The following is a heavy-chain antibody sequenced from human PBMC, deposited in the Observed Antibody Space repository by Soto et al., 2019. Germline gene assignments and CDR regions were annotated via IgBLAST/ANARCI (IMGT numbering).Heavy chain of an antibody. J-gene: IGHJ5*02. V-gene: IGHV1-69*01. D-gene: IGHD2-2*01. CDR3: ARDISRANWFDP. Sequence: QVQLVQSGAEVKKPGSSVKVSCKASGGTFSSYAISWVRQAPGHGLGWMGGIIHIFGTANYAQKFQGRVTITADEYTSTAYMELSSLRSEDTAVYYCARDISRANWFDPWGQGTLVTVSS. CDR1: GGTFSSYA. CDR2: IIHIFGTA.